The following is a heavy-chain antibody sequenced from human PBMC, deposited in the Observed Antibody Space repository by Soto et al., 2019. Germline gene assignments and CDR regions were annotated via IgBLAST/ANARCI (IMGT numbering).Heavy chain of an antibody. CDR2: ISGSGGST. D-gene: IGHD2-2*01. J-gene: IGHJ5*02. CDR1: GFTFSSYA. V-gene: IGHV3-23*01. Sequence: VQLLESGGGLVQPGGSLRLSCAASGFTFSSYAMSWVRQAPGKGLEWVSAISGSGGSTYYADSVKGRFTISRDNSKNTLYLQMNSLRAEDTAVYYCAKDSGLGYCSSTSCNNWFDPWGQGTLVTVSS. CDR3: AKDSGLGYCSSTSCNNWFDP.